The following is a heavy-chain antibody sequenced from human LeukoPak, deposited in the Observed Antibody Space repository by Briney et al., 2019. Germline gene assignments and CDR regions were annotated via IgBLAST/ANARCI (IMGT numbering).Heavy chain of an antibody. J-gene: IGHJ6*02. D-gene: IGHD1-14*01. CDR1: VGSISSYY. Sequence: SETLSLTCTVSVGSISSYYWSWIRQPPGRGREGIGYIYYSGSTNYNPSLKSRVTISVDTSKNQFSLKLSSVTAADTAVYDCARELTLLHRLGMDVWGQGTTVTVSS. CDR2: IYYSGST. V-gene: IGHV4-59*01. CDR3: ARELTLLHRLGMDV.